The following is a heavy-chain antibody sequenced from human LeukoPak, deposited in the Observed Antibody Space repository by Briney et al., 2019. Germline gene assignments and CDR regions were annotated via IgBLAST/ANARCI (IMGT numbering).Heavy chain of an antibody. J-gene: IGHJ5*02. CDR2: IYYSGST. CDR1: GGSISSGGYY. D-gene: IGHD3-22*01. CDR3: ARLETGYDSGGYDGWFDP. V-gene: IGHV4-31*03. Sequence: PSETLSLTCTVSGGSISSGGYYWSWIRQHPGKGLEWIGYIYYSGSTYYNPSLKSRVTISVDTSKNQFSLKLRSVTAADTAVYYCARLETGYDSGGYDGWFDPWGQGILVTVSS.